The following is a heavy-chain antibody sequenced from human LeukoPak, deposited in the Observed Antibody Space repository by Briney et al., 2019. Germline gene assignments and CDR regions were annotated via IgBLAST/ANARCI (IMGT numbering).Heavy chain of an antibody. V-gene: IGHV1-3*01. CDR3: ARAGDIVVVPAAKYNWFDP. CDR2: INAGHGNT. J-gene: IGHJ5*02. D-gene: IGHD2-2*01. Sequence: GASVKVSCKASGYTFTSYAIQWVRQAPGQRLEWMGWINAGHGNTKYSQNFQGRVTITRDTSASTAYMELSSLRSEDTAVYYCARAGDIVVVPAAKYNWFDPWGQGTLVTVSS. CDR1: GYTFTSYA.